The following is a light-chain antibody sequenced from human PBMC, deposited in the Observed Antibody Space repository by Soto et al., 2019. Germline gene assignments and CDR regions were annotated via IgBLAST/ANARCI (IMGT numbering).Light chain of an antibody. J-gene: IGLJ2*01. CDR3: CSYTSSTTPL. Sequence: QSALTQPASVSGSPGQSITIYCTGTSGDVGGYKFVSWYQQHPGKAPKLMISEVSNRPSGVSNRFSGSKSGNTASLTISGLQAEDEADYYCCSYTSSTTPLFGGGTKLTVL. CDR2: EVS. V-gene: IGLV2-14*01. CDR1: SGDVGGYKF.